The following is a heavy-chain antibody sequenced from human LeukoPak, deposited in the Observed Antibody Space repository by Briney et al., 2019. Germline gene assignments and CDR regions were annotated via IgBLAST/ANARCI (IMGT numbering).Heavy chain of an antibody. V-gene: IGHV1-24*01. D-gene: IGHD4/OR15-4a*01. CDR1: GYTLTELS. CDR2: FDPEDGET. CDR3: ASSARPLSAFDI. Sequence: ASVKVSCKVSGYTLTELSMHWVRQAPGKGLEWMGGFDPEDGETIYAQKFQGRVTMTRDTSISTAYMELSRLRSDDTAVYYCASSARPLSAFDIWGQGTMVTVSS. J-gene: IGHJ3*02.